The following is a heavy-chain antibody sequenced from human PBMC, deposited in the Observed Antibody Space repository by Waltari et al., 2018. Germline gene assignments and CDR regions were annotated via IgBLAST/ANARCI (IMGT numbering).Heavy chain of an antibody. J-gene: IGHJ3*02. CDR1: GVSITSGRSY. CDR2: VYSNGST. Sequence: QVQLQESGPGLVKPSQTLSLTCHVSGVSITSGRSYWTWIRQPAGKGLAGIGRVYSNGSTNYNPSLKSRVTISVDTSKNQCSLKLSSVTAADTAVYYCARPGSGSYLGAFDIWGQGTMVTVSS. V-gene: IGHV4-61*02. D-gene: IGHD3-10*01. CDR3: ARPGSGSYLGAFDI.